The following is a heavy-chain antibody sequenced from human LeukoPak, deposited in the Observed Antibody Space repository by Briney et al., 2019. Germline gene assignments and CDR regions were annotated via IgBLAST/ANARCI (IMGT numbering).Heavy chain of an antibody. J-gene: IGHJ4*02. CDR1: GGSISSSSYY. CDR3: AGHYDSRLFDY. Sequence: KPSETLSLTCTVSGGSISSSSYYWGWIRQPPGKGLEWIGSIYYSGSTYYNPSLKSRVTISVDTSKNQFSLKLSSVTAADTAVYYCAGHYDSRLFDYWGQGTLVTVSS. CDR2: IYYSGST. D-gene: IGHD3-22*01. V-gene: IGHV4-39*01.